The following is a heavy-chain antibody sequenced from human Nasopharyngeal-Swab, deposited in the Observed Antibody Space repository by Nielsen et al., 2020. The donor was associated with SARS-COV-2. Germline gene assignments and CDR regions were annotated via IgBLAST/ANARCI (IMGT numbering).Heavy chain of an antibody. CDR3: ARALGDYYDSSVATGPDAFDI. Sequence: ASVTVSCKASGYTFTSYYMHWVRQAPGQGLEWMGIINPSGGSTSYAQKFQGRVTMTRDTSTSTVYMELSSLRSEDTAVYYCARALGDYYDSSVATGPDAFDIWGQGTMVTVSS. D-gene: IGHD3-22*01. J-gene: IGHJ3*02. CDR1: GYTFTSYY. CDR2: INPSGGST. V-gene: IGHV1-46*01.